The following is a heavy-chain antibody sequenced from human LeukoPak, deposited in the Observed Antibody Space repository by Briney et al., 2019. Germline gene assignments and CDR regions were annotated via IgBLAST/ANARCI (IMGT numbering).Heavy chain of an antibody. CDR3: AREYSERALDP. J-gene: IGHJ5*02. V-gene: IGHV3-74*01. D-gene: IGHD5-12*01. Sequence: GGSLRLSCAASGFTLPDYWIHWVRQAPEEGLVWVARINTDGTTTTYADSVNGRFTIFRDNVEKMVYLQMNSLGIEDTALYFCAREYSERALDPWGQGTLVTVSS. CDR2: INTDGTTT. CDR1: GFTLPDYW.